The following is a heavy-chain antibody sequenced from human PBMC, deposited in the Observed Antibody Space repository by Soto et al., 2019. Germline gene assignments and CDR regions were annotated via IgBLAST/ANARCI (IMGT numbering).Heavy chain of an antibody. J-gene: IGHJ4*02. V-gene: IGHV2-5*02. CDR2: IYWDDDK. Sequence: QITLKESGPTLVKPTQTLTLTCTFSGFSLSTSGVGVGWIRQPPGKALEWLALIYWDDDKRYSPSLKSRLTTTNDPSKNQVVLTTTNMDPVDTATDYCAHSLAASNVGYYETINSFDYWGPGTLVTVAS. CDR3: AHSLAASNVGYYETINSFDY. D-gene: IGHD4-17*01. CDR1: GFSLSTSGVG.